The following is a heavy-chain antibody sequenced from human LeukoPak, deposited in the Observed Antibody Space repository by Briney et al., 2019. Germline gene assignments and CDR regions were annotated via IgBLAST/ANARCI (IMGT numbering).Heavy chain of an antibody. D-gene: IGHD3-10*02. CDR3: GELGITMIGGV. V-gene: IGHV3-48*03. CDR2: ISSIGSTI. CDR1: GFTFSSYE. Sequence: GGSLRLSCAASGFTFSSYEMNWVRQAPGKGLEWVSYISSIGSTIYSADSVKGRFTISRDNAKNSLSLELTIVRGEHPAVYYCGELGITMIGGVWGKGTTVTISS. J-gene: IGHJ6*04.